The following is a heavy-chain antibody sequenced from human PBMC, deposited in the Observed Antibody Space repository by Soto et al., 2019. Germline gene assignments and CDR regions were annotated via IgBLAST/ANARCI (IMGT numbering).Heavy chain of an antibody. CDR1: GFTFSSYA. J-gene: IGHJ4*02. V-gene: IGHV3-30-3*01. CDR2: ISYDGSNK. Sequence: QVQLVESGGGVVQPGRSLRLSCAASGFTFSSYAMHWVRQAPGKGLEWVAVISYDGSNKYYADSVKGRFTISRDNSKNTLYLQMNSLRAEDTAVYYCARGVWPGITGTQGYWGQGTLVTVSS. CDR3: ARGVWPGITGTQGY. D-gene: IGHD1-20*01.